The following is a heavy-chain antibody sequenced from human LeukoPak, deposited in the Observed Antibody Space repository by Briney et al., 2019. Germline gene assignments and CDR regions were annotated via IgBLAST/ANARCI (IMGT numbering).Heavy chain of an antibody. D-gene: IGHD2-2*01. V-gene: IGHV1-3*01. CDR1: GYTFAKYA. CDR3: ARSIVEVPVVSHYNYGVDF. J-gene: IGHJ6*02. CDR2: INGGNGDT. Sequence: GSVKVSCKASGYTFAKYAIRWVRQAPGQRLEWVGWINGGNGDTRYSQKFQGGVTLTRDTSASTSYMELSSLLSEHTAVYYCARSIVEVPVVSHYNYGVDFWGQGTTVTVSS.